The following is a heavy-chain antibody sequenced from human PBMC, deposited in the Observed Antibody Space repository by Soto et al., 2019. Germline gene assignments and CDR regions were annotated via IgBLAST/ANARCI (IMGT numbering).Heavy chain of an antibody. CDR3: AKGYCSGPSCYRGYGMEV. V-gene: IGHV3-30*18. CDR1: GFSFRNYG. D-gene: IGHD2-2*01. J-gene: IGHJ6*02. CDR2: ISYEEINNK. Sequence: QVQLVQSGGGVVQPGRSLRLSCVASGFSFRNYGMHWVRQAPGKGLEWVAVISYEEINNKNYADSVKGRFTISRDNSEHTLYLQMDSLRAEHTAVYYCAKGYCSGPSCYRGYGMEVWGQGTTVTVSS.